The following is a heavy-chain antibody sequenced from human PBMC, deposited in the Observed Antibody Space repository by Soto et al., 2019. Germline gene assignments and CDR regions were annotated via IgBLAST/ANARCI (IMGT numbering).Heavy chain of an antibody. J-gene: IGHJ4*02. CDR1: GYSFANYW. V-gene: IGHV5-51*03. D-gene: IGHD3-3*01. Sequence: EVQLVQSGAEVKKPGESLKISCKGSGYSFANYWIGWVRQMPGKGLEWMGIIYPGDSNTIYSPSFQGQVTISVDKSTSTAFLQWSSLKASDTAMYYCARGVDGHTWSLYWGQGTLVTVSS. CDR3: ARGVDGHTWSLY. CDR2: IYPGDSNT.